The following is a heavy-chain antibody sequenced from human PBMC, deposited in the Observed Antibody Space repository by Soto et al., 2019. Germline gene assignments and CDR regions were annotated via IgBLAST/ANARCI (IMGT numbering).Heavy chain of an antibody. J-gene: IGHJ4*02. CDR1: GFTFSSYG. V-gene: IGHV3-30*03. CDR2: ISYDGNRK. D-gene: IGHD2-15*01. CDR3: ARKGYGGRWSLDY. Sequence: QVQLVESGGGVVQPGRSLRLSCAASGFTFSSYGMHWARQAPGEGLEWVAVISYDGNRKYYADSVKGRFTISIDFSKNTVDLHMNSLRVEDTAVYFCARKGYGGRWSLDYWGQGILVTVSS.